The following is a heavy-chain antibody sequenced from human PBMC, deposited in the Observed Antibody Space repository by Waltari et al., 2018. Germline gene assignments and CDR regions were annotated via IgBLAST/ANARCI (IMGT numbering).Heavy chain of an antibody. J-gene: IGHJ4*02. V-gene: IGHV1-46*01. Sequence: QVQLVQSGAEVKKPGASVKVSCKASGYTFTSYYMHWVRQAPGQGLEWMGILTPSGGSTSYAQKFQCRVTITRDTSTSTVYMELSSLRSEDTAVYYCARAPPADYWGQGTLVTVSS. CDR2: LTPSGGST. CDR1: GYTFTSYY. CDR3: ARAPPADY.